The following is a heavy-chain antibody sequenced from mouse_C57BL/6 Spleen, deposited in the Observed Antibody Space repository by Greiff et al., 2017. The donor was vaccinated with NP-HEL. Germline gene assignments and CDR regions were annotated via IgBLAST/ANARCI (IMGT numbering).Heavy chain of an antibody. Sequence: QVQLQQPGAELVKPGASVKMSCKASGYTFTSYWITWVKQRPGQGLEWIGDIYPGSGSTNYNEKFKSKATLTVDTSSSTAYMQLSSLTSEDSAVYYCARVWAYYSNSWFAYWGQGTLVTVSA. J-gene: IGHJ3*01. CDR2: IYPGSGST. CDR1: GYTFTSYW. V-gene: IGHV1-55*01. CDR3: ARVWAYYSNSWFAY. D-gene: IGHD2-5*01.